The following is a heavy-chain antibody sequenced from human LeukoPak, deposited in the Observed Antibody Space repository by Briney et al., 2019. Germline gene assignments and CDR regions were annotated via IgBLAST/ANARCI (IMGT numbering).Heavy chain of an antibody. CDR2: ISSSSSYM. D-gene: IGHD6-19*01. CDR1: GFTFTSN. J-gene: IGHJ4*02. CDR3: VSGWSNFDC. Sequence: GGSLRLSCAASGFTFTSNWHWVRQAPGKGLEWVSSISSSSSYMYYADSVKGRFTISRDNAKNSLYLQMSSLRAEDTAVYYCVSGWSNFDCWGQGTLVTVSS. V-gene: IGHV3-21*01.